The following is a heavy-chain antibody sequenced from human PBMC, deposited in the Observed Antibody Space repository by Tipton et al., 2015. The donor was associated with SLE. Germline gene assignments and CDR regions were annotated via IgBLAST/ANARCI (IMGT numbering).Heavy chain of an antibody. Sequence: TLSLTCTVSGGSISSSSYYWGWFRQPPGKGLEWIGRFYPGGTTSYNPSFKSRVTMSADTSKNQFSLKLNSVTAADTAVYYCARGVRIAVVKGWYFDLWGRGTLVTVSS. CDR1: GGSISSSSYY. CDR2: FYPGGTT. D-gene: IGHD6-19*01. J-gene: IGHJ2*01. V-gene: IGHV4-39*07. CDR3: ARGVRIAVVKGWYFDL.